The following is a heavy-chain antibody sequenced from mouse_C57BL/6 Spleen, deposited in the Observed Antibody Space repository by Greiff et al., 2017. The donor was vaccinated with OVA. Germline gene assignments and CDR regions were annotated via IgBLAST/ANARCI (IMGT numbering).Heavy chain of an antibody. CDR1: GFSFNTYA. J-gene: IGHJ4*01. V-gene: IGHV10-1*01. CDR3: VRHKDYGYDGYAMDY. Sequence: EVQVVESGGGLVQPKGSLKLSCAASGFSFNTYAMNWVRQAPGKGLEWVARIRSKSNNYATYYADSVKDRFTISRDDSESMLYLQMNNLKTEDTAMYYCVRHKDYGYDGYAMDYWGQGTSVTVSS. D-gene: IGHD2-2*01. CDR2: IRSKSNNYAT.